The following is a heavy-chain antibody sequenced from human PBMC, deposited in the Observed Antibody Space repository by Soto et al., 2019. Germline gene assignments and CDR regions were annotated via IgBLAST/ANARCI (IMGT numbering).Heavy chain of an antibody. CDR3: ASAHNDGYYDY. Sequence: EVQLVESGGGLVQPGGSLRLSCAASGFTFSSYAMHWVRQAPGKGLEYVSAITNNGRSTYYADSVKGRFTISRDNFKNTLYLQMGSLRPDDMAVYYSASAHNDGYYDYWGQGTLVTVSS. V-gene: IGHV3-64*07. J-gene: IGHJ4*02. CDR1: GFTFSSYA. CDR2: ITNNGRST. D-gene: IGHD1-1*01.